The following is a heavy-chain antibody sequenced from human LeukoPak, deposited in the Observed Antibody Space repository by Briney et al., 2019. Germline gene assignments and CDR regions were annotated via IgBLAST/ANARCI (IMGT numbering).Heavy chain of an antibody. CDR1: GYTFTSYG. CDR3: ARAPPIFGVVLTHYYYYGMDV. CDR2: ISAYNGNT. D-gene: IGHD3-3*01. Sequence: ASVKVSCRASGYTFTSYGISCVRQAPGQGLEWMGWISAYNGNTNYAQKLQGRVTMTTDTSTSTAYMELRSLRSDDTAVYSCARAPPIFGVVLTHYYYYGMDVWGHRTLVTASS. J-gene: IGHJ6*02. V-gene: IGHV1-18*01.